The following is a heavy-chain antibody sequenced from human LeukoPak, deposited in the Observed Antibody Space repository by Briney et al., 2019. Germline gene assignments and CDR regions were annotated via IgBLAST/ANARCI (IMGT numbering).Heavy chain of an antibody. V-gene: IGHV3-73*01. CDR3: TRHHIGETPFDY. Sequence: GGSLRLSCAASGLTFSDSAFHWVRQASGQGLEWVGRIRSKPNSYATPYTASVKGRFTISRDDSKNTAYLEMNSLNTEDTAMYYCTRHHIGETPFDYWGQGTLVTVSS. CDR1: GLTFSDSA. CDR2: IRSKPNSYAT. D-gene: IGHD2-21*01. J-gene: IGHJ4*02.